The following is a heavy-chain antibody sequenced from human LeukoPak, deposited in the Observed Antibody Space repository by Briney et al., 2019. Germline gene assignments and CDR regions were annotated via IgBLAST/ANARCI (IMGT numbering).Heavy chain of an antibody. J-gene: IGHJ4*02. CDR1: GFTFSTYA. CDR2: ISGSDDGT. V-gene: IGHV3-23*01. Sequence: GGSLRLSCAASGFTFSTYAMSWVRQIPGKGLEWVSAISGSDDGTYYADSVKGRFTISRDNSRNTLYLQMNTLRAEDTAVYYCAKSVAGTVYYFDYWGQGTLVTVSS. CDR3: AKSVAGTVYYFDY. D-gene: IGHD6-19*01.